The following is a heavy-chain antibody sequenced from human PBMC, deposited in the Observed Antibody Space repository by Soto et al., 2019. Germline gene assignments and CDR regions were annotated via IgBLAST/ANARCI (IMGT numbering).Heavy chain of an antibody. D-gene: IGHD4-17*01. CDR3: ARERSTVTTAYYFDY. V-gene: IGHV4-59*01. CDR2: IYYSGST. CDR1: GGSISSYY. Sequence: SETLPLTCTVSGGSISSYYWSWIRQPPGKGLEWIGYIYYSGSTNYNPSLKSRVTISVDTSKNQFSLKLSSVTAADTAVYYCARERSTVTTAYYFDYWGQGTLVTVSS. J-gene: IGHJ4*02.